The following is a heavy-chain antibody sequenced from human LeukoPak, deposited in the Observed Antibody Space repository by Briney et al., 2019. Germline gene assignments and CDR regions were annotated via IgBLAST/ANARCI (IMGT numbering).Heavy chain of an antibody. Sequence: SETLSLTCAVYGGSFSGYYWSRIRQPPGKGLEWIGEINHSGSTNYNPSLKSRVTISVDTSKNQFSLKLSSVTAADTAVYYCAGSRGYCSGGSCYSGNYYYYGMDVWGKGTTVTVSS. CDR3: AGSRGYCSGGSCYSGNYYYYGMDV. D-gene: IGHD2-15*01. CDR1: GGSFSGYY. J-gene: IGHJ6*04. V-gene: IGHV4-34*01. CDR2: INHSGST.